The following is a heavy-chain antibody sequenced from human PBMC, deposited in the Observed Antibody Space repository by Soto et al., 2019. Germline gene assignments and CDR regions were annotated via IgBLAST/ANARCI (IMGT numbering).Heavy chain of an antibody. J-gene: IGHJ6*02. CDR1: GCPFTSYG. V-gene: IGHV1-18*01. D-gene: IGHD3-10*01. CDR2: ISAYNGNT. CDR3: ARDFARITMLRGVHYYDGMDV. Sequence: XAVKVGNKAPGCPFTSYGISWVRQAPGQGLEWMGWISAYNGNTNYAQKLQGRVTMTTDTSTSTAYMELRSLRSDDTAVYYCARDFARITMLRGVHYYDGMDVWGQGTAVIVPS.